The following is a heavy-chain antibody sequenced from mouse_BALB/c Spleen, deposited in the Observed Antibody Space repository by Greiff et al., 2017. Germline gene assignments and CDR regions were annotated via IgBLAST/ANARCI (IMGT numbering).Heavy chain of an antibody. D-gene: IGHD2-1*01. CDR3: VRDGNYGYFDY. CDR1: GFTFNTYA. Sequence: EEKLMESGGGLVQPKGSLKLSCAASGFTFNTYAMNWVRQAPGKGLEWVARIRSKSNNYATYYADSVKDRFTISRDDSQSMLYLQMNNLKTEDTAMYYCVRDGNYGYFDYWGQGTTLTVSS. V-gene: IGHV10-1*02. J-gene: IGHJ2*01. CDR2: IRSKSNNYAT.